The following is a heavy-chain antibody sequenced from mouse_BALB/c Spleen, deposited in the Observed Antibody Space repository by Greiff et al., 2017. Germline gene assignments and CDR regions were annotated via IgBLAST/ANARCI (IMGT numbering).Heavy chain of an antibody. Sequence: EMQLQQSGAELVKPGASVKLSCTASGFNIKDTYMHWVKQRPEQGLEWIGRIDPANGNTKYDPKFQGKATITADTSSNTAYLQLSSLTSEDTAVYYCARGASTAHDYWGQGTTLTVAS. J-gene: IGHJ2*01. CDR2: IDPANGNT. CDR1: GFNIKDTY. D-gene: IGHD1-2*01. CDR3: ARGASTAHDY. V-gene: IGHV14-3*02.